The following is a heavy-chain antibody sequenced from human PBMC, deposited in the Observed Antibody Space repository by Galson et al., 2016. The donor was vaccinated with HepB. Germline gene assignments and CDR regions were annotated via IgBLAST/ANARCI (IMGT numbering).Heavy chain of an antibody. D-gene: IGHD2-2*01. CDR2: IYYTGST. J-gene: IGHJ4*02. CDR3: ARVRSYTTCYDY. V-gene: IGHV4-59*01. Sequence: SETLSLTCAVSGGSMSSYYWSWIRQPPGKGLEWIGYIYYTGSTNYNPSLNSRLTISVDTSKNQFPLKLTSVTAADTAVYYCARVRSYTTCYDYWGQGTLVTVSS. CDR1: GGSMSSYY.